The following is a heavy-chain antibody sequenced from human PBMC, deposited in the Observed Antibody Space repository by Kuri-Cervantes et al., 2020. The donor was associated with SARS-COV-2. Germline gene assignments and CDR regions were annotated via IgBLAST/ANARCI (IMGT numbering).Heavy chain of an antibody. D-gene: IGHD1-26*01. CDR1: GFTFSDYY. V-gene: IGHV3-30*02. CDR3: ANSLLLSLDY. CDR2: IRYDGSNK. Sequence: GSLRLSCAASGFTFSDYYMSWIRQAPGKGLEWVAFIRYDGSNKYYADSVKGRFTISRDNSKNTLYLQMNSLRAEDTAVYYCANSLLLSLDYWGQGTLVTVSS. J-gene: IGHJ4*02.